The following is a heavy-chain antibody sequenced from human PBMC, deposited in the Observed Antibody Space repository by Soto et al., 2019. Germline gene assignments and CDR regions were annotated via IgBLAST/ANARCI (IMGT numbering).Heavy chain of an antibody. Sequence: SETLSLTCTVSGGSISSYYWSWIRQPPGKGLEWIGYIYYSGSTNYNPSLKSRVTISVDTSKNQFSLKLSSVTAADTAVYYCARHRETYYDFWSGYLQTYSYYMDVWGKGITVTVAS. V-gene: IGHV4-59*08. CDR1: GGSISSYY. J-gene: IGHJ6*03. CDR3: ARHRETYYDFWSGYLQTYSYYMDV. D-gene: IGHD3-3*01. CDR2: IYYSGST.